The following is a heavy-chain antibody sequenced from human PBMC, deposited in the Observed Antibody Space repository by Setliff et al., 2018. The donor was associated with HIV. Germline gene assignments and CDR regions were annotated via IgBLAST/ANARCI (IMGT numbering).Heavy chain of an antibody. D-gene: IGHD1-1*01. CDR3: ARIAQLLDYDMDV. CDR2: IYYSGNT. Sequence: SETLSLTCNVSGDSISSHYWSWIRQPPGKGLEWIGTIYYSGNTISNPSLKSRVTTSVDTSKNQFSLKLTSVTAADTAVYYCARIAQLLDYDMDVWGQGTTVTVSS. J-gene: IGHJ6*01. V-gene: IGHV4-59*08. CDR1: GDSISSHY.